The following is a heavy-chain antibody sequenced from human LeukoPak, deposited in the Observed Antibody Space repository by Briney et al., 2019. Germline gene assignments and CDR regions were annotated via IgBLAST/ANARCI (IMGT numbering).Heavy chain of an antibody. D-gene: IGHD1-26*01. V-gene: IGHV4-59*08. CDR1: GGSISSYY. J-gene: IGHJ4*02. CDR2: IYYSGST. CDR3: ASVVGARLNY. Sequence: SETLSLTCTVSGGSISSYYWSWIRQPPGKGLEWIGYIYYSGSTNYSPSLKSRVTISVDTSKNQFSLKLSSVTAADTAVYYCASVVGARLNYWGQGTLVTVSS.